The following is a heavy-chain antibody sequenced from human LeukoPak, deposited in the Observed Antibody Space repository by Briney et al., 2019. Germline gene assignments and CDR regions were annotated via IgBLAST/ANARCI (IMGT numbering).Heavy chain of an antibody. Sequence: GGSLRLSCAASGFTFSSYVMNWVRQAPGKGLEWVSYISSSGSTIYYADSVKGRFTISRDNAKNSLYLQMNSLRAEGTAVYYCARAASKYGSGSYYYYYYGMDVWGQGTTVTVSS. CDR1: GFTFSSYV. CDR2: ISSSGSTI. J-gene: IGHJ6*02. V-gene: IGHV3-48*03. D-gene: IGHD3-10*01. CDR3: ARAASKYGSGSYYYYYYGMDV.